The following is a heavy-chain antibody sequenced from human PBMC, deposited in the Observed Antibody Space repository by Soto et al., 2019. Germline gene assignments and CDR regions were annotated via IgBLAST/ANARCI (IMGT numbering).Heavy chain of an antibody. V-gene: IGHV3-30-3*01. J-gene: IGHJ4*02. CDR3: ARDYYDSSGYG. CDR2: ISYDGSNK. Sequence: QVQLVESGGGGVQPGRSLRLSCAASGFTFSSYAMHWVRQAPGKGLEWVAVISYDGSNKYYADSVKGRFTISRDNSKNTLYLQMNSLRAEDTAVYYCARDYYDSSGYGWGQGTLVTVSS. CDR1: GFTFSSYA. D-gene: IGHD3-22*01.